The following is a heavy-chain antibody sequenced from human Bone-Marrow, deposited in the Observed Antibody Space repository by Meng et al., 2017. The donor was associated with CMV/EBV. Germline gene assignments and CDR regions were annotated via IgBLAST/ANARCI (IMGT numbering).Heavy chain of an antibody. CDR1: GYAFNGYY. CDR2: ITPNTGGT. V-gene: IGHV1-2*02. CDR3: ARGDNVDY. D-gene: IGHD3-16*01. Sequence: KVSCKTSGYAFNGYYIHWVRQAPGQGLEWMGWITPNTGGTNYAQKFQGRVTMTRDTSISTAYLELSRLRSDDTAVYYCARGDNVDYWAQGTLVTVSS. J-gene: IGHJ4*02.